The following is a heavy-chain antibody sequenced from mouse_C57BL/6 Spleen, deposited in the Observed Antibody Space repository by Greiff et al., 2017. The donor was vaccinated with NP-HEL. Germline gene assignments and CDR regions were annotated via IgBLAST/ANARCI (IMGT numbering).Heavy chain of an antibody. V-gene: IGHV1-54*01. J-gene: IGHJ4*01. CDR2: INPGSGGT. CDR3: ATTVVGAMDY. D-gene: IGHD1-1*01. Sequence: QVQLQQSGAELVRPGTSVKVSCKASGYAFTNYLIEWVKQRPGQGLEWIGVINPGSGGTNYNEKFKGKATLTADKSSSTAYMQLSSLTSEDSAVYFCATTVVGAMDYWGQGTSVTVSS. CDR1: GYAFTNYL.